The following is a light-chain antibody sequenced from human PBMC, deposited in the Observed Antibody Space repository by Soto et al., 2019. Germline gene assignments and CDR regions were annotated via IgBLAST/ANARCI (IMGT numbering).Light chain of an antibody. CDR1: HDMSTF. Sequence: DLQLTQSPSLLSASLGDRVTIXXRASHDMSTFLAWYQQKPGKAPKLXXYAASNLQSGVPSRFSGSGSGTDFTLTISSLQPEDFATYFCQQSYTTPICSFGQGTRLDIK. J-gene: IGKJ2*02. CDR3: QQSYTTPICS. V-gene: IGKV1-39*01. CDR2: AAS.